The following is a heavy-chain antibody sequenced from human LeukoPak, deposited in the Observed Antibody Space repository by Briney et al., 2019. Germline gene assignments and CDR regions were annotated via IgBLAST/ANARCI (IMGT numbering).Heavy chain of an antibody. Sequence: GGSLRLSCSASGFTFSNYAMHWVRQPPGKGLEYVSAINSNGGSTYYVNSVKGRFTISRDNTKNTLHLQMSSLRADDTAVYYCVKEWRRASFFDPWGQGQLITVSS. CDR2: INSNGGST. CDR3: VKEWRRASFFDP. J-gene: IGHJ5*02. CDR1: GFTFSNYA. D-gene: IGHD5-12*01. V-gene: IGHV3-64D*06.